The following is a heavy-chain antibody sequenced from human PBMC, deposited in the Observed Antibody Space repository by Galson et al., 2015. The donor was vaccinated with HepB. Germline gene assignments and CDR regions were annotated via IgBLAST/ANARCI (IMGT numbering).Heavy chain of an antibody. J-gene: IGHJ3*02. D-gene: IGHD1-1*01. V-gene: IGHV3-30*04. CDR1: GFTFSTYA. Sequence: SLRLSCAASGFTFSTYAMHWVRLAPGQGLEWVAVISYDGSNKYYADSVKGRFTIARHNFNNMMYLQMNILRAEDTAVYYCESARGGNNWYPHRDVVDIWGQGTMVTVSS. CDR3: ESARGGNNWYPHRDVVDI. CDR2: ISYDGSNK.